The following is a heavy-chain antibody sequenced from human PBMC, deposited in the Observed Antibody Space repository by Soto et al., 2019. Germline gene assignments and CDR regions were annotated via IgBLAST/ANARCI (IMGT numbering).Heavy chain of an antibody. CDR1: GFTFGDYP. J-gene: IGHJ6*02. D-gene: IGHD3-22*01. CDR2: ISSSSSTI. CDR3: TSPYYYDSSGYYFSSYGMDV. Sequence: GGSLRLSCTGSGFTFGDYPMSWFRQAPGKGLEWVSYISSSSSTIYYADSVKGRFTISRDNAKNSLYLQMNSLKTEDTAVYYCTSPYYYDSSGYYFSSYGMDVWGQGTTVTVSS. V-gene: IGHV3-48*01.